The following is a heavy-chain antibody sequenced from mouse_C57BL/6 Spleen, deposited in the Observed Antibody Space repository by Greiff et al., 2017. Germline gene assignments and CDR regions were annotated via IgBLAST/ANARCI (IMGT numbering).Heavy chain of an antibody. V-gene: IGHV5-4*01. Sequence: EVQLQESGGGLVKPGGSLKLSCAASGFTFSSYAMSWVRQTPEKRLEWVATISDGGSYTYYPDNVKGRFTISRDNAKNNLYLQMSHLKSEDTAMYYCARDRTGTDAMDYWGQGTSVTVSS. J-gene: IGHJ4*01. CDR2: ISDGGSYT. CDR3: ARDRTGTDAMDY. CDR1: GFTFSSYA. D-gene: IGHD4-1*01.